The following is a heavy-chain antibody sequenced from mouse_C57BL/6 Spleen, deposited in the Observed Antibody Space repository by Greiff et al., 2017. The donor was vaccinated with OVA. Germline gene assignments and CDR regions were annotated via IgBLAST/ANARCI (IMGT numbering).Heavy chain of an antibody. D-gene: IGHD2-3*01. V-gene: IGHV1-50*01. CDR1: GYTFTSYW. J-gene: IGHJ3*01. CDR3: ARGLLRPFAY. Sequence: QVQLKQPGAELVKPGASVKLSCKASGYTFTSYWMQWVKQRPGQGLEWIGGIDPSGSYTNYNQKFKGKATLTVDTSSSTAYMQLSSLTSEDSAVYYCARGLLRPFAYWGQGTLVTVAA. CDR2: IDPSGSYT.